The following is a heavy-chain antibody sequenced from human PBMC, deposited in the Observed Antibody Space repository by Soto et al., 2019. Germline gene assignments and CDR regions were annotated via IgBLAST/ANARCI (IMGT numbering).Heavy chain of an antibody. CDR3: ARGGPASRIGNIVLMVYASDYYYYYGMDV. D-gene: IGHD2-8*01. J-gene: IGHJ6*02. CDR2: ISSSSSYI. CDR1: GFTFSSYS. V-gene: IGHV3-21*01. Sequence: EVQLVESGGGLVKPGGSLRLSCAASGFTFSSYSMNWVRQAPGKGLEWVSSISSSSSYIYYADSVKGRFTISRDNAKNSLYRQMNSLGAEDTAVYYCARGGPASRIGNIVLMVYASDYYYYYGMDVWGQGTTVTVSS.